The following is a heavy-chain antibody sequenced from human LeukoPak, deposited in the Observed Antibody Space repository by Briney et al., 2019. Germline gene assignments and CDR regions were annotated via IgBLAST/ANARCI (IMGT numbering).Heavy chain of an antibody. D-gene: IGHD2-2*02. J-gene: IGHJ6*03. Sequence: SEPLSLTCTVSGDSISSGNYHWTWIRQPAGQGLELIVHIYSTRSTTYNPSLKSRVTISVDTSMNQFSLNLGSVTAADTAVYDCARGNYCGDTNCYNYDYMDVWGTGTTVTVAS. CDR3: ARGNYCGDTNCYNYDYMDV. CDR1: GDSISSGNYH. V-gene: IGHV4-61*09. CDR2: IYSTRST.